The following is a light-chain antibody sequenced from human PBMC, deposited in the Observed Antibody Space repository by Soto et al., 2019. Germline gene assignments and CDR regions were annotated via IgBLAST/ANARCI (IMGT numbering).Light chain of an antibody. CDR1: QGITRY. CDR3: QQLNSYPLT. CDR2: AAS. J-gene: IGKJ4*01. Sequence: DIHLTQSPSFLSASVGDRVTITCRASQGITRYLAWYQQKPGKAPKLLIYAASTLQSGVPSRFSGSGSGTEVTLTVSRLQPEDFATYYGQQLNSYPLTFGGGTKVEIK. V-gene: IGKV1-9*01.